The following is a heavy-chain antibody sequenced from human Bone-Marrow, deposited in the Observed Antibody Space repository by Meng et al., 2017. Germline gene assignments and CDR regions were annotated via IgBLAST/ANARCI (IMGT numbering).Heavy chain of an antibody. Sequence: ASVKVSCKASGYTFTSYGISWVRQAPGQGLEWMGRINPNSGGTNYAQKFQGRVTMTRDTSISTAYMELSRLRSDDTAVYYCARVRISSGHDRAGIDYWGQGTLVTVSS. J-gene: IGHJ4*02. V-gene: IGHV1-2*06. CDR1: GYTFTSYG. CDR3: ARVRISSGHDRAGIDY. CDR2: INPNSGGT. D-gene: IGHD5-12*01.